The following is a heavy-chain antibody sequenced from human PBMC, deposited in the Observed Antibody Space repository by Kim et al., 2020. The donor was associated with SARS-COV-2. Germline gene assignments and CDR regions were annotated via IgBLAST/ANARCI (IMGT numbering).Heavy chain of an antibody. D-gene: IGHD3-3*01. CDR3: ARRDFWSSYPFDH. Sequence: HEVDSVKGRCTISRDNSENTVFLQMNNLTPEDKAVYYCARRDFWSSYPFDHWGQGTLVTVSS. J-gene: IGHJ4*02. V-gene: IGHV3-30*01.